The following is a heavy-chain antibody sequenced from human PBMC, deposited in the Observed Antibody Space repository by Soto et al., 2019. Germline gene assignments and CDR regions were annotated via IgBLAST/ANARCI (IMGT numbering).Heavy chain of an antibody. D-gene: IGHD3-22*01. CDR3: ARDRGPSSGYYPYWFDP. CDR1: GGTFSSYA. Sequence: QVQLVQSGAEVKKPGSSVKVSCKASGGTFSSYAISWVRQAPGQGLEWMGEIIPIFGTANYAQKFQGRVTITADESTSTAYMELSSLGCEDTGVYYCARDRGPSSGYYPYWFDPWGQGTLVTVSS. J-gene: IGHJ5*02. CDR2: IIPIFGTA. V-gene: IGHV1-69*12.